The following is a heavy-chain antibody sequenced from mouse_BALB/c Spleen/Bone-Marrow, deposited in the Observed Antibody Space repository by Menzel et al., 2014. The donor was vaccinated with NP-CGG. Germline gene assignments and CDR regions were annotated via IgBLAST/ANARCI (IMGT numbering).Heavy chain of an antibody. CDR2: IYPSDSYT. J-gene: IGHJ2*01. V-gene: IGHV1-69*02. CDR3: TRKYGPLYYFDY. D-gene: IGHD2-10*02. CDR1: GYTFTSYW. Sequence: VQLVESGAEPVRPGASVKLSCKASGYTFTSYWINWVKQRPGQGLEWIGNIYPSDSYTNYNQKFKDKATLTVDKSSSTAYMQLSSPTSEDSAVYYCTRKYGPLYYFDYWGQGTTLTVSS.